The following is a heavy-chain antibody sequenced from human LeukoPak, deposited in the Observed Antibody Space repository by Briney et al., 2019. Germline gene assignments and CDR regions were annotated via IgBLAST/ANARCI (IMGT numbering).Heavy chain of an antibody. V-gene: IGHV3-64*01. CDR2: ISSNGGST. CDR3: ARDREGATDY. Sequence: PGGSLRLSCAASGFTFSSYAMHWVRQAPGKGLEYVSAISSNGGSTYYANSVKGRFTISRDNSKNTLYLQMGSLRAEDMAVYYCARDREGATDYSGQGTLVTVSS. J-gene: IGHJ4*02. D-gene: IGHD1-26*01. CDR1: GFTFSSYA.